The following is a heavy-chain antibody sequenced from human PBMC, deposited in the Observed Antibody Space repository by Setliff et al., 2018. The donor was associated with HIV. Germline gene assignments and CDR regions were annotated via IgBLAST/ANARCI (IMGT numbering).Heavy chain of an antibody. CDR2: ISVYSGNT. CDR1: GYTFTSYG. Sequence: ASVKVSCKASGYTFTSYGISWVRQAPGQGLEWMGWISVYSGNTNYAQQFQDRVTMTTDTSTSTAYMELRSLRSDDTAVYYCGRVPYRSAWFSGGHNPFDVWGQGTMVTVSS. D-gene: IGHD6-19*01. J-gene: IGHJ3*01. CDR3: GRVPYRSAWFSGGHNPFDV. V-gene: IGHV1-18*01.